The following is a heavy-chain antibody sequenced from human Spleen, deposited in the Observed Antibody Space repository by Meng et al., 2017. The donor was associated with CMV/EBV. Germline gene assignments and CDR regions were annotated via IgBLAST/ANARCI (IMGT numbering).Heavy chain of an antibody. CDR3: ASVGFCSGTTCYTRDYSSRRHFEH. V-gene: IGHV1-69*05. CDR2: IIPIFGTA. J-gene: IGHJ4*02. D-gene: IGHD2-2*02. Sequence: IGLVRQAPGQRLEWMVGIIPIFGTANYAQKLQGRVTITTVESRITAYMELSSLRSEDTAIYYCASVGFCSGTTCYTRDYSSRRHFEHWGQGTLVTVSS.